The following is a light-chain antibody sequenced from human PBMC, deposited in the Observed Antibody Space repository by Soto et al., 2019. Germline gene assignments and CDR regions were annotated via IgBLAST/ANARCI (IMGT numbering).Light chain of an antibody. CDR2: DVS. V-gene: IGLV2-14*03. CDR1: SSDVGGYNY. Sequence: QSALTQPASVSGSPGQSITISCTGTSSDVGGYNYVSWYQQHPGKAPKLMIYDVSNRPSGVSNRFSGSKSGNTASLTISGLQAEDEGAYYCSSYTSSSLHVFGTGTKLTVL. CDR3: SSYTSSSLHV. J-gene: IGLJ1*01.